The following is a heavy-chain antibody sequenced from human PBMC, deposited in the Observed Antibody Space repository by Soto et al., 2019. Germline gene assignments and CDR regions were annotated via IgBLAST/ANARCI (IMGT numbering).Heavy chain of an antibody. Sequence: QVQLVESGGGVVQPGRSLRLSCAASGFIFSDFGMHWVRQSPGRGLEWVADISDDGTEKNYADSVKGRFNISRDNTKNTLYLQMSSLRAEDTAVYYCAKQSAGREHFYFVDWGHGTRLTVSS. CDR2: ISDDGTEK. V-gene: IGHV3-30*18. CDR1: GFIFSDFG. CDR3: AKQSAGREHFYFVD. J-gene: IGHJ4*01. D-gene: IGHD1-1*01.